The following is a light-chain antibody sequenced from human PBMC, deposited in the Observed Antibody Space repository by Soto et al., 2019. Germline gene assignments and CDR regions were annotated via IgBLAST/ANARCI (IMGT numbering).Light chain of an antibody. CDR2: GAS. J-gene: IGKJ1*01. CDR1: QSVSSSY. V-gene: IGKV3-20*01. CDR3: QQYGSSPKT. Sequence: EIVLTQSPGTLSSSPGERATLSCRASQSVSSSYLAWYQQKPGQSPRLLIYGASSRATGIPDRFSGSGSGTDFTLTIIRLEPEDFAVYYCQQYGSSPKTFGQGTKVEIK.